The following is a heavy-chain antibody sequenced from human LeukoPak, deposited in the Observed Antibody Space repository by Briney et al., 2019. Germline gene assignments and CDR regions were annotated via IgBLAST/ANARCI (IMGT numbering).Heavy chain of an antibody. Sequence: WGSLRLSCAASGFIVSTYAMSWVRQAPGKGLEWVSYISSSSTIYYADSVKGRFTISRDNAKNSLYLQMNSLRAEDTAVYYCARDPQGGYSSGWYVWYFDYWGQGTLVTVSS. CDR1: GFIVSTYA. J-gene: IGHJ4*02. CDR3: ARDPQGGYSSGWYVWYFDY. CDR2: ISSSSTI. D-gene: IGHD6-19*01. V-gene: IGHV3-48*04.